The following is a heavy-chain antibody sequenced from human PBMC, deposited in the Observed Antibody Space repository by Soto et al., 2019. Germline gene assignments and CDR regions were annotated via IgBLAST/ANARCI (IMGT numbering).Heavy chain of an antibody. CDR1: GYTFTSYA. V-gene: IGHV1-46*01. J-gene: IGHJ5*02. Sequence: GASVKVSSKATGYTFTSYAIHWVRQAPGQRLEWMGWINPSGGSTSYAQKFQGRVTMTRDTSTSTVYMELSSLRSEDTAVYYCAREIDFWSGYYPTHWFDPWGQGTLVTVSS. CDR2: INPSGGST. CDR3: AREIDFWSGYYPTHWFDP. D-gene: IGHD3-3*01.